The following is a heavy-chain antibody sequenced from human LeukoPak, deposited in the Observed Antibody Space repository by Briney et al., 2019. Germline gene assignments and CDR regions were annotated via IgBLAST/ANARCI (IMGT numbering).Heavy chain of an antibody. CDR3: ARGPSIAARYDAFDI. CDR1: GFTVSSNN. D-gene: IGHD6-6*01. J-gene: IGHJ3*02. V-gene: IGHV3-48*04. Sequence: GGSLRLSCAASGFTVSSNNMNWVRQAPGKGLEWVSYISSSGNTISYADSVKGRFTISRDNAKNSLYLQVISLRAEDTAVYYCARGPSIAARYDAFDIWGQGTMVTVSS. CDR2: ISSSGNTI.